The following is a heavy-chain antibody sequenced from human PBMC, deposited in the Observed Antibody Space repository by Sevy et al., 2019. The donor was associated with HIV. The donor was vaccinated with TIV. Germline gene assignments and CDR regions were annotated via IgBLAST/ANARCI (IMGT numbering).Heavy chain of an antibody. J-gene: IGHJ5*02. CDR1: GYMFSDYW. D-gene: IGHD3-10*01. V-gene: IGHV1-2*02. CDR2: VSPVNGAT. Sequence: ASVKVSCKASGYMFSDYWIHWVRQAPGQGLEWMGLVSPVNGATLYAQNFQGRVTMTLDMSINTAYMELSGLTSDDTAVYFCTRDAGIYGPPWWFDPWGQGTLVTVSS. CDR3: TRDAGIYGPPWWFDP.